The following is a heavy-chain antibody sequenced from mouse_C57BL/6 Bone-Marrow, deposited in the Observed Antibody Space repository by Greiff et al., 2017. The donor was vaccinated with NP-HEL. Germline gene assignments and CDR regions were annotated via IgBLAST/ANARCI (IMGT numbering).Heavy chain of an antibody. CDR1: GFTFSSYA. D-gene: IGHD2-3*01. V-gene: IGHV5-4*01. CDR3: ARDPHGYYYFDY. CDR2: ISDGGSYT. J-gene: IGHJ2*01. Sequence: EVHLVESGGGLVKPGGSLKLSCAASGFTFSSYAMSWVRQTPEKRLEWVATISDGGSYTYYPDNVKGRFTISRDNAKNNLYLQMSHLKSEDTAMYYCARDPHGYYYFDYWGQGTTLTVSS.